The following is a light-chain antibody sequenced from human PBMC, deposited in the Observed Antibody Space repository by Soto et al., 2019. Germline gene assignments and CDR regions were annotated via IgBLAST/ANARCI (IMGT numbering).Light chain of an antibody. CDR1: QSFSSSF. CDR2: GAS. Sequence: EIVLTQSPGTLALSPGESATLSCRARQSFSSSFLAWYQQKPGQAPRLLIYGASSRATGIPDRFSGSGSGTDFTLTISRLEPEDVAVYYCQQYGSSPLTFGGGTKVEIK. V-gene: IGKV3-20*01. J-gene: IGKJ4*01. CDR3: QQYGSSPLT.